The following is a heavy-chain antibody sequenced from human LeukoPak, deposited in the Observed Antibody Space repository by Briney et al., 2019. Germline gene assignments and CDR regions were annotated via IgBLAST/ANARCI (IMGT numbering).Heavy chain of an antibody. J-gene: IGHJ3*02. Sequence: PGGSLRLSCAASGFTFSSYGMHWVRQAPGKGLEWVAVISYDGSNKYYADSVKGRFTISRDNSKNTLYLQMNSLRAEDTAVYYCARGPEQRFLEWLLYKDAFDIWGQGTMVTVSS. D-gene: IGHD3-3*01. CDR1: GFTFSSYG. CDR2: ISYDGSNK. V-gene: IGHV3-30*03. CDR3: ARGPEQRFLEWLLYKDAFDI.